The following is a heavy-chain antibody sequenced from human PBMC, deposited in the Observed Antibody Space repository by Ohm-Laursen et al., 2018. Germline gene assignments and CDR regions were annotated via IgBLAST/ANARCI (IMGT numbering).Heavy chain of an antibody. D-gene: IGHD2-2*01. Sequence: SLRLSCTASGFTFNTYAMNWVRQAPGKGLEWISAISGGGGSTYYADSVKGHFTISRDNSKSTLYLQMNSLRAEDTAVYYCAKDWRRGIVVVPAATSGYFDLWGRGTLVTVSS. J-gene: IGHJ2*01. CDR2: ISGGGGST. V-gene: IGHV3-23*01. CDR3: AKDWRRGIVVVPAATSGYFDL. CDR1: GFTFNTYA.